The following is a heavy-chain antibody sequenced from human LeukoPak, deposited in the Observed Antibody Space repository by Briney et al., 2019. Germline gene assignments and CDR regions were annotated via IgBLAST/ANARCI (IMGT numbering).Heavy chain of an antibody. V-gene: IGHV3-21*01. CDR3: ARDSGGYSYGMDV. CDR2: ISGSSSYI. CDR1: GFTFSSYS. Sequence: GGSLRLSCAASGFTFSSYSMNWVRQAPGKGLEWVSSISGSSSYIYYADSVKGRFTISRDNAKNSLYLQMNSLRAEDTAVYYCARDSGGYSYGMDVWGQGTTVTVSS. D-gene: IGHD2-15*01. J-gene: IGHJ6*02.